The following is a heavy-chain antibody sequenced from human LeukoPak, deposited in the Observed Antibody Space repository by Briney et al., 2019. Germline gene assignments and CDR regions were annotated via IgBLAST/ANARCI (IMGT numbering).Heavy chain of an antibody. CDR1: GGTFSSYA. Sequence: ASVKVSCKASGGTFSSYAINWVRQAPGQGLEWMGWINPNSGGTNYAQKFQGRVTMTRDTSISTAYMELSRLRSDDTAVYYCARDREEYDYWGQGTLVTVSS. D-gene: IGHD3-10*01. CDR3: ARDREEYDY. CDR2: INPNSGGT. V-gene: IGHV1-2*02. J-gene: IGHJ4*02.